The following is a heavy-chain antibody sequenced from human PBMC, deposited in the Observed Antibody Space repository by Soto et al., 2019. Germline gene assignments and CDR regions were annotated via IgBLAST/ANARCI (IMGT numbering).Heavy chain of an antibody. V-gene: IGHV4-59*01. CDR2: MYNTGST. CDR3: ARDLWGYCGADCYPLDV. Sequence: QVRLQESGPGLVKPSETLSLTCTVSGGSISRYYWSWIRQPPGKGLEWIGYMYNTGSTIYNPSLKGRVTISVDTSKNQFSLKLSSVTAADTAVYYCARDLWGYCGADCYPLDVWGQGTTVTVSS. CDR1: GGSISRYY. D-gene: IGHD2-21*02. J-gene: IGHJ6*02.